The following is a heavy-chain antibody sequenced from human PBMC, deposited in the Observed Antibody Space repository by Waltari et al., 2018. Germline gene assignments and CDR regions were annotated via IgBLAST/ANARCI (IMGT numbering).Heavy chain of an antibody. CDR3: ARTLSTRIFDS. CDR1: GWPFTNYY. CDR2: VNHAGST. J-gene: IGHJ4*02. V-gene: IGHV4-34*01. D-gene: IGHD2-2*01. Sequence: QVELQQWGAGVVKTSETLSLTCAVYGWPFTNYYWSWIRQPPDKGLEWIGEVNHAGSTYYNPSLRSRVTISLDTSKSQFSLKLSSVTATDTAVYYCARTLSTRIFDSWGQGALVTVSS.